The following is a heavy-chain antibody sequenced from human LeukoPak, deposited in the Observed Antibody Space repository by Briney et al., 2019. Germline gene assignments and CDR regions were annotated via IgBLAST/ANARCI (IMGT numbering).Heavy chain of an antibody. CDR2: ISAYNGNT. CDR3: ARERRDGYNSMELGEDY. CDR1: GYTFTSYG. V-gene: IGHV1-18*01. J-gene: IGHJ4*02. Sequence: GASVKVSCKASGYTFTSYGISWVRQAPGQGLEWMGWISAYNGNTNYAQKLQGRVTMTRDTSTSTVYMELSSLRSEDTAVYYCARERRDGYNSMELGEDYWGQGTLVTVSS. D-gene: IGHD5-24*01.